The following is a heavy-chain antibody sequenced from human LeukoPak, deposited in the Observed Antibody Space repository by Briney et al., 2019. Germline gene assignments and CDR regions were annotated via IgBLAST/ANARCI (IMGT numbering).Heavy chain of an antibody. CDR1: GASLSSGSYY. D-gene: IGHD5-18*01. Sequence: TSETLSLTCTVSGASLSSGSYYWSWIRQPAGKGLEWIGRIYPSGSTDYNPSLKSRVTISIDTSKNQFSLKQSSVTAADTAVYYCARIMGVYSYGDAFDIWGQGTMVTVSS. V-gene: IGHV4-61*02. CDR3: ARIMGVYSYGDAFDI. J-gene: IGHJ3*02. CDR2: IYPSGST.